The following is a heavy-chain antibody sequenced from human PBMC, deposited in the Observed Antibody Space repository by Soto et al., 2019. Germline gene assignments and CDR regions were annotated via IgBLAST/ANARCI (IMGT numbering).Heavy chain of an antibody. D-gene: IGHD5-18*01. J-gene: IGHJ4*02. V-gene: IGHV4-30-4*01. CDR2: IYYSGST. CDR3: ARGGVGYLVDY. CDR1: GGSISSGDYY. Sequence: PSETLSLTCTVSGGSISSGDYYWSWIRQPPGKGLEWIGYIYYSGSTYYNPSLKSRVTISVDTSKNQFSLKLSSVTAAAPAVYYCARGGVGYLVDYWGQGTLVTVPS.